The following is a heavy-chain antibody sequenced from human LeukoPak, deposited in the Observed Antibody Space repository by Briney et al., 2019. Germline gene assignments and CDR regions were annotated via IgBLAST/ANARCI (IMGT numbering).Heavy chain of an antibody. V-gene: IGHV3-23*01. CDR1: GFTFTSYA. Sequence: GGSLRLSCAASGFTFTSYAMNWVRQAPGKGLEWVSAITGSGGSTYYADSVKGWFTISRHNSKNTLYLQMNSLRAEDTAVYYCAKDGPVYYYASGSPDYWGQGTLVTVSS. CDR2: ITGSGGST. J-gene: IGHJ4*02. D-gene: IGHD3-10*01. CDR3: AKDGPVYYYASGSPDY.